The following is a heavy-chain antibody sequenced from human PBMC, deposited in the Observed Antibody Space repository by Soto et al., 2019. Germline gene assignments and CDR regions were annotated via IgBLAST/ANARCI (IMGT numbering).Heavy chain of an antibody. Sequence: ASVKVSCKASGYTFTGYYMHWVRQAPGQGLEWMGWINPNSGGTNYAQKYQGWVTMTRDTSISTAYMELSRLRSDDTAVYYCARDQMNDFLTGRPADYYYYGMDVWGQGTTVTVSS. CDR1: GYTFTGYY. CDR2: INPNSGGT. V-gene: IGHV1-2*04. CDR3: ARDQMNDFLTGRPADYYYYGMDV. J-gene: IGHJ6*02. D-gene: IGHD3-9*01.